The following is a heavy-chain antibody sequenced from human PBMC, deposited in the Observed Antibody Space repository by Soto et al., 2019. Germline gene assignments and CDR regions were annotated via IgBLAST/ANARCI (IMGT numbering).Heavy chain of an antibody. Sequence: GESLKISCKGSGYSLTSYWNGWVRQMPGKGLEWMGIIYPGDSDTRYSPSFQGQVTISADKSISTAYLQWSSLKASDTAMYYCAGGGVRGVITRTRDYYGMDVWGQGTTVTVS. CDR3: AGGGVRGVITRTRDYYGMDV. CDR1: GYSLTSYW. V-gene: IGHV5-51*01. CDR2: IYPGDSDT. J-gene: IGHJ6*02. D-gene: IGHD3-10*01.